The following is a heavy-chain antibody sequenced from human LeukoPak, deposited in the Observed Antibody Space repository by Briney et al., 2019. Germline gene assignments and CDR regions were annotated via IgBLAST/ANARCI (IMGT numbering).Heavy chain of an antibody. CDR2: INPDGSIK. CDR3: ARAVDVADY. Sequence: GGSLRLSCVASGFTFGHHFMSWVRQAPGGGLEWVANINPDGSIKFHADSVKGRFSISRDNAKNSVYLQMNSLRRDHTAVYYCARAVDVADYWGQGTLVAVSS. V-gene: IGHV3-7*01. CDR1: GFTFGHHF. J-gene: IGHJ4*02. D-gene: IGHD3-16*01.